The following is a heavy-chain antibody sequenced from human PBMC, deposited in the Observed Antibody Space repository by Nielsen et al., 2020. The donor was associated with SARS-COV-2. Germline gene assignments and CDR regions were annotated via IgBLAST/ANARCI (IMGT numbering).Heavy chain of an antibody. CDR3: ARDRWQQLVPTY. D-gene: IGHD6-13*01. CDR2: IFNTGST. Sequence: SETLSLTCTVFGGSIGSYYWSWIRQPPGKGLEWIGHIFNTGSTSYNPSLRSRGTMLVDTSQNHFSLKLTSVTAADTAVYYCARDRWQQLVPTYWGQGTRVTVSS. CDR1: GGSIGSYY. V-gene: IGHV4-59*13. J-gene: IGHJ4*02.